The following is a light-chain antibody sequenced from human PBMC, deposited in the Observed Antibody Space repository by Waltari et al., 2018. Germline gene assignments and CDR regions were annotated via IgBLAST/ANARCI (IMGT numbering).Light chain of an antibody. Sequence: QAVLTQEPSLCVYPGGTVTLTCAPTTGAATIGHFPYCFQQKPGKAPRTLIYDTSNKHSWTPARFSGSLLGGKAALTLSGAQSEDEAEYHCLLSYSGARWVFGGGTRLTVL. V-gene: IGLV7-46*01. CDR2: DTS. CDR1: TGAATIGHF. J-gene: IGLJ3*02. CDR3: LLSYSGARWV.